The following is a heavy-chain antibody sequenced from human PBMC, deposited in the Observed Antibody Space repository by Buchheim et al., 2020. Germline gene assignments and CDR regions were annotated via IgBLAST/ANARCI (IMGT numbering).Heavy chain of an antibody. CDR2: ITSNGRTI. Sequence: EVQLVESGGGLVQPGGSLRLSCAASGFTFSSYEMNWVRQAPGKGLEWVSYITSNGRTIYYADSVKGRFTISRDNAKNSLYLQMNSLRVEDTAVYYCATVTYSRSDYWGQGTL. D-gene: IGHD6-13*01. V-gene: IGHV3-48*03. J-gene: IGHJ4*02. CDR1: GFTFSSYE. CDR3: ATVTYSRSDY.